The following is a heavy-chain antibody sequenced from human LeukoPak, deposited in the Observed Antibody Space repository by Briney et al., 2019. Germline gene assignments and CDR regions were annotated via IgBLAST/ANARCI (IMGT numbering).Heavy chain of an antibody. CDR2: ISSSGSTM. D-gene: IGHD3-3*01. Sequence: GGSLRLSCAASGFTFSDYYMSWIRQAPGKGLEWVSYISSSGSTMYYADSVKGRFTISRDNAKNSLYLQMNSLIADDTAVYYCANFWSGYSPFDYWGQGTLVTVSS. CDR3: ANFWSGYSPFDY. V-gene: IGHV3-11*04. CDR1: GFTFSDYY. J-gene: IGHJ4*02.